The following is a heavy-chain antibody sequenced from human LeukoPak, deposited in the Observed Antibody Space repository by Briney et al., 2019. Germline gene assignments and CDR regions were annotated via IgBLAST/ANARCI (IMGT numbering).Heavy chain of an antibody. CDR2: IYTSGST. V-gene: IGHV4-61*02. CDR3: ARDGVNSMVRGADGFDP. Sequence: SETLSLTCTVSGGSISSGSYYWSWIRQPAGKGLEWIGRIYTSGSTNYNPSLKSRVTISVDPSKNQFSLKLSSVTAADTAMYYCARDGVNSMVRGADGFDPWGQGTLVTVSS. D-gene: IGHD3-10*01. CDR1: GGSISSGSYY. J-gene: IGHJ5*02.